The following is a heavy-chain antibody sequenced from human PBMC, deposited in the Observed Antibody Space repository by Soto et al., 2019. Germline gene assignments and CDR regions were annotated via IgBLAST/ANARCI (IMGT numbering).Heavy chain of an antibody. J-gene: IGHJ3*02. CDR3: ARAYFAILTGYSPGIGAFDI. V-gene: IGHV3-53*01. Sequence: GSLSLSCAASAFTVSSNYMSWVRQAPGKGLEWVSVIYSGGSTYYADSVRGRFTISRDNSKNTLYLHTNSLRAEDTAVYYCARAYFAILTGYSPGIGAFDIWGQGTMGTVSS. CDR2: IYSGGST. CDR1: AFTVSSNY. D-gene: IGHD3-9*01.